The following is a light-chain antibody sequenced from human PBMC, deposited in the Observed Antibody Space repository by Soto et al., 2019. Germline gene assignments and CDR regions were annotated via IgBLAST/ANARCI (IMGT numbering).Light chain of an antibody. Sequence: DIQMTQSPSSVSVSVGDRVTITCRASQDISNWLAWYQQKPGKAPKLLIYASSTLQSGVPSRFSASGSGTDFTLTINNLKTEDFATYFCQQANSFPRTFGQGTRLEIK. CDR1: QDISNW. V-gene: IGKV1-12*01. CDR3: QQANSFPRT. CDR2: ASS. J-gene: IGKJ5*01.